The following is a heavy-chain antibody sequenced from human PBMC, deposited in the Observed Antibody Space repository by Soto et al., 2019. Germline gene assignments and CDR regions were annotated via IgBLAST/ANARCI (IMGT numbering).Heavy chain of an antibody. CDR2: ISAHNGNT. J-gene: IGHJ4*02. CDR1: GYTFTSYG. CDR3: ARGRYGYY. D-gene: IGHD1-1*01. V-gene: IGHV1-18*01. Sequence: QVHLVQSGAEVKKPGASVKVSCKGSGYTFTSYGITWVRQAPGQGLEWMGWISAHNGNTDYAQRPQGRVTVTRDTSTGTADMGLRGLRPDDTAVYYCARGRYGYYWGQGALVTGSS.